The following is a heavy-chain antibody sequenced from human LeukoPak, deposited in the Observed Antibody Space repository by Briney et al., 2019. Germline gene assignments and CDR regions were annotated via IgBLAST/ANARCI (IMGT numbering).Heavy chain of an antibody. CDR3: ARDTYYYDSSGYYSPQGYYYYGMDV. D-gene: IGHD3-22*01. J-gene: IGHJ6*04. V-gene: IGHV3-30-3*01. Sequence: PGRPLRLPCAASGFTFSSYAMHWVRQAPGKGLEWVAVISYDGSNKYYADSVKGRFTISRDNSKNTLYLQMNSLRAEDTAVYYCARDTYYYDSSGYYSPQGYYYYGMDVWGEGATVTVSS. CDR2: ISYDGSNK. CDR1: GFTFSSYA.